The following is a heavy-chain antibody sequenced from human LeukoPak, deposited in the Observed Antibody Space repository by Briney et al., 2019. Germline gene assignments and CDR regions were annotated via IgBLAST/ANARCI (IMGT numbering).Heavy chain of an antibody. V-gene: IGHV3-48*03. D-gene: IGHD3-16*01. CDR2: ISSSGTTI. CDR3: ARGYAYFDY. Sequence: GGSRRLSCAASRFTFSNYEMNWVRQAQGNGLEWVSYISSSGTTIYYADSVKGRFTISRDNAKNSLYLQMNSLGAEDTAVYYCARGYAYFDYWGQGTPVTVSS. CDR1: RFTFSNYE. J-gene: IGHJ4*02.